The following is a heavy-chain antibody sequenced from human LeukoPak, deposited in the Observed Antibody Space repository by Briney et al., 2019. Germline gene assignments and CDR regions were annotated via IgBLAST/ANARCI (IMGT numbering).Heavy chain of an antibody. D-gene: IGHD3-10*01. J-gene: IGHJ4*02. V-gene: IGHV3-9*01. CDR2: ISWNSGSI. CDR3: AKDGLLLWFGYYFDY. Sequence: PGGSLRLSCAASGFTFDDYAMHWVRQAPGKGLEWVSGISWNSGSIVYADSVEGRFTISRDNAKNSLYLQMNSLRAEDTALYYCAKDGLLLWFGYYFDYWGQGTLVTVSS. CDR1: GFTFDDYA.